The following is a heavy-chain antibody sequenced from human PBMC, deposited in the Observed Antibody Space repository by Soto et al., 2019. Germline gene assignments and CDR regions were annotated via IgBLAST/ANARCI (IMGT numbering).Heavy chain of an antibody. Sequence: QVQLQESGPGLVKPSETLSLTCTVSGGSISSYYWNWFRQPPGKGLEWIGYIYYSGSTNYNPSLKCLVAISVDMPKNQFSLTLSSVTAADTAVYYCARADPYCSGGSCYYVWFDPWGQGTLVTVSS. CDR1: GGSISSYY. D-gene: IGHD2-15*01. CDR3: ARADPYCSGGSCYYVWFDP. CDR2: IYYSGST. J-gene: IGHJ5*02. V-gene: IGHV4-59*01.